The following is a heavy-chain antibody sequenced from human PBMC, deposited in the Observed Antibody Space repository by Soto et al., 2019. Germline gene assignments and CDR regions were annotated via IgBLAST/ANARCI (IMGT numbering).Heavy chain of an antibody. CDR2: ISDSGST. CDR3: AKGGEGYCSGTSCLYHMDA. D-gene: IGHD2-15*01. J-gene: IGHJ6*03. V-gene: IGHV3-23*01. Sequence: EVQLLESGGGLVQPGGSRRLSCAASGFTFSSYAMSWVRQAPGKGLEWVSTISDSGSTYYADSVNGRFTISRDISKNTLYVQMSSLRAEDTAVYYCAKGGEGYCSGTSCLYHMDAWGKGTTVTVSS. CDR1: GFTFSSYA.